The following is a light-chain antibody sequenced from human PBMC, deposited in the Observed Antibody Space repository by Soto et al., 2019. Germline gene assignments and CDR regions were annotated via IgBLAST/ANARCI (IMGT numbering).Light chain of an antibody. Sequence: QSALTQPASVSGSPGQSITISCTGTSSDIGDYNYVSWFQQHPGKAPKLMIYDVSYRPSGVSSRFSGSKSGNTASLTISGLQAEDEADYYCSSYTSSSTRVFGGGTKLTVL. CDR2: DVS. CDR3: SSYTSSSTRV. CDR1: SSDIGDYNY. V-gene: IGLV2-14*01. J-gene: IGLJ2*01.